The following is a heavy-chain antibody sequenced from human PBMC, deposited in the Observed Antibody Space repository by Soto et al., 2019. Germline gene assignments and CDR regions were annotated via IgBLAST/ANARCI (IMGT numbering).Heavy chain of an antibody. D-gene: IGHD1-26*01. J-gene: IGHJ4*02. CDR3: ATIIVGDNQTFEY. CDR2: IIPIFGTA. CDR1: GCTFSSYA. V-gene: IGHV1-69*13. Sequence: WASVKVSCKASGCTFSSYAISWVRQAPGQGLEWMGGIIPIFGTANYAQKFQGRVTITADESTSTAYMELSSLRSEDTAVYYCATIIVGDNQTFEYWGQGTLVNVSS.